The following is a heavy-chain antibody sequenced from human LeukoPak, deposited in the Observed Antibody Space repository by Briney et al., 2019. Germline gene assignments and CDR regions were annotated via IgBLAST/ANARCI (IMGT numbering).Heavy chain of an antibody. CDR1: GYTFTSYA. CDR2: INAGNGNT. Sequence: ASVKVSCKASGYTFTSYAMHWVRQAPGQRLEWMGWINAGNGNTKYSQKFQGRVTITRDTSASTAYMELSSLRSEDTAVYYCARERTYSSGWFIYYGMDVWGQGTTVTVSS. CDR3: ARERTYSSGWFIYYGMDV. V-gene: IGHV1-3*01. D-gene: IGHD6-19*01. J-gene: IGHJ6*02.